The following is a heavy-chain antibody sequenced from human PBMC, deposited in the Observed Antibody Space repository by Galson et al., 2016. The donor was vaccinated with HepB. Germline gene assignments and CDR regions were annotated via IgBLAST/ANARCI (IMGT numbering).Heavy chain of an antibody. V-gene: IGHV3-7*03. Sequence: SLRLSCAASGFSFSSYWMNWVRQAPGKGLEWVANIKQDGSKKYYVDSVRGRFTISRDNAKNSLYLHMNSLRAEDTAVYYCARDIGLNGAFDIWGQGTMVTVSS. CDR2: IKQDGSKK. D-gene: IGHD1-26*01. CDR3: ARDIGLNGAFDI. J-gene: IGHJ3*02. CDR1: GFSFSSYW.